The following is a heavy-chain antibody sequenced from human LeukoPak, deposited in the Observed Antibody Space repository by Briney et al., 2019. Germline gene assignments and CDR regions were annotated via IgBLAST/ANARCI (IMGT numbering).Heavy chain of an antibody. CDR2: INPNSGGT. Sequence: ASVKFSCKASGYTFTGYYMHWVRHAPGQGLEWMGWINPNSGGTNYTQKFQGSVTMTRDTSTSTAYMGLGRLRSDDRAVYYCARGSSGGSPTVYWGQGTLVTVSS. D-gene: IGHD2-15*01. J-gene: IGHJ4*02. CDR3: ARGSSGGSPTVY. V-gene: IGHV1-2*02. CDR1: GYTFTGYY.